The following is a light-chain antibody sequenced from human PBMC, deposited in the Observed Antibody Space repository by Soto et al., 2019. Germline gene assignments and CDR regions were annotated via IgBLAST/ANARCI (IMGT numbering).Light chain of an antibody. CDR3: QQRSSCPLT. CDR1: QGITSW. Sequence: IQMTQSPSSLSASVGDRVTITCRASQGITSWLAWYQQQPGKAPKLLIYAASSLQSGVPSRFSGSGSGTDFTLTISSLEPEDFAVYYCQQRSSCPLTFGGGTKVDIK. J-gene: IGKJ4*01. V-gene: IGKV1-12*01. CDR2: AAS.